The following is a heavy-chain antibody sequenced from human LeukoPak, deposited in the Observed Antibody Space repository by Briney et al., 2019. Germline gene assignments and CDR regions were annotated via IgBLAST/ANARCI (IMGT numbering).Heavy chain of an antibody. CDR2: IKQDGSEK. D-gene: IGHD1-26*01. Sequence: PGGSLRLSCAASGFTFSSYWMSWVRQAPGKGLEWVANIKQDGSEKYYVDSVKGRFTISRDNAKNSLYLQMNSLRAEDMAVYYCARNCQWELPGAFDYWGQGTLVTVSS. CDR3: ARNCQWELPGAFDY. J-gene: IGHJ4*02. V-gene: IGHV3-7*01. CDR1: GFTFSSYW.